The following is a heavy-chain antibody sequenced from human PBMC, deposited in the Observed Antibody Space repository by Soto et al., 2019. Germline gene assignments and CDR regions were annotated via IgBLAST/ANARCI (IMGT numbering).Heavy chain of an antibody. D-gene: IGHD2-21*02. CDR2: IIPIFGTA. J-gene: IGHJ4*02. CDR1: GGTFSSYA. V-gene: IGHV1-69*06. Sequence: ASVKVSCKASGGTFSSYAISWVRQAPGQGLEWMGGIIPIFGTANYAQKFQGRVTITADKSTSTAYMELSSLRSEDTAVYYCARDQIRGNSFNFDYWGQGTLVTVSS. CDR3: ARDQIRGNSFNFDY.